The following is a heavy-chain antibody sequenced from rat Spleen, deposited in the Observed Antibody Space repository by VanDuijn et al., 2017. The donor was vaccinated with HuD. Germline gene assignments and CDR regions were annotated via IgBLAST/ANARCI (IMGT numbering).Heavy chain of an antibody. CDR1: GFTFSNYY. CDR2: ISPGGVNT. D-gene: IGHD4-4*01. CDR3: TRRGYLSDWYFDF. Sequence: EVQLVESGGGLVQPGRSMKLSCAASGFTFSNYYMAWVRQAPTKGLEWVASISPGGVNTYYRDSVKGRFTISRDNARSTLNLHMDSLRSEDTAIYYCTRRGYLSDWYFDFWGPGTMVTVSS. V-gene: IGHV5-25*01. J-gene: IGHJ1*01.